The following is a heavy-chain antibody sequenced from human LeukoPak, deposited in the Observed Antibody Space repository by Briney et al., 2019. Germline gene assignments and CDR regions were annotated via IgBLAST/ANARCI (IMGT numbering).Heavy chain of an antibody. Sequence: SQTLSLTCDISGDSVSSNTAAWNWIRQSPSRGLEWLGRTYYRSKWYNDYAVSVKSRTTINPDTSKNQLSLHLNSVTPEDTAVYYCARGSSSSWTTSFDYWGQGTLVTVSS. J-gene: IGHJ4*02. V-gene: IGHV6-1*01. CDR2: TYYRSKWYN. CDR3: ARGSSSSWTTSFDY. CDR1: GDSVSSNTAA. D-gene: IGHD6-13*01.